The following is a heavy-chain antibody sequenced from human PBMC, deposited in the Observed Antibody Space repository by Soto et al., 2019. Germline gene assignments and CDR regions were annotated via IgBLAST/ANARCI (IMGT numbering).Heavy chain of an antibody. Sequence: DPVKVYCKASEYTFSSYTLHWVRQAPGQRLEWMGWINAGNGDSKYSQKFQGRVSISRDTSASTASMELSSLTSEDTAVYYCARELQGLNYFDYWGQGTLGTVSS. CDR3: ARELQGLNYFDY. J-gene: IGHJ4*02. V-gene: IGHV1-3*01. CDR1: EYTFSSYT. CDR2: INAGNGDS. D-gene: IGHD4-4*01.